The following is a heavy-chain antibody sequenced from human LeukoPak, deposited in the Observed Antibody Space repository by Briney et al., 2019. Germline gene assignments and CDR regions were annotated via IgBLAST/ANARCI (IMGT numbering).Heavy chain of an antibody. V-gene: IGHV1-18*01. J-gene: IGHJ5*02. CDR3: ARDIASGRVENWFDP. Sequence: ASVKVSCKASGYTFTSYGISWVRQAPGQGLEWMGWISAYNGNTNYAQKLQGRVTMTTDTSTSTAYMELRSLRSDDTAVYYCARDIASGRVENWFDPWGQGTLVTVSS. CDR2: ISAYNGNT. D-gene: IGHD2-21*01. CDR1: GYTFTSYG.